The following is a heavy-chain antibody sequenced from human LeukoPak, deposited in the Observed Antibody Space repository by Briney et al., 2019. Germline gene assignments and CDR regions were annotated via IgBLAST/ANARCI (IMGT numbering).Heavy chain of an antibody. Sequence: GGSLRLSCAASGFTFSSYGMHWVRQAPGKGLEWVAFIRYDGSNKYYADSVKGRFTISRDNSKNTLYLQMNSLRAEDTAVYYCAKDRAGDYVVDAFDIWGQGTMVTVSS. D-gene: IGHD4-17*01. CDR2: IRYDGSNK. CDR3: AKDRAGDYVVDAFDI. CDR1: GFTFSSYG. V-gene: IGHV3-30*02. J-gene: IGHJ3*02.